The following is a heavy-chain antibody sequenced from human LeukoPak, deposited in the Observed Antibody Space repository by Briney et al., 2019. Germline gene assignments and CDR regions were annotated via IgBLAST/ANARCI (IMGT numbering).Heavy chain of an antibody. V-gene: IGHV3-74*01. D-gene: IGHD3-22*01. Sequence: GGSLRLSCAVSGFTFSSYWMHWVRQAPGKGLVWVSQIKSDGSSTTYADSVKGRFTISRDNAKNTLYLQMNSLRAEDTAVYYCARGRGYTFDYWGQGTLVTVSS. CDR1: GFTFSSYW. J-gene: IGHJ4*02. CDR3: ARGRGYTFDY. CDR2: IKSDGSST.